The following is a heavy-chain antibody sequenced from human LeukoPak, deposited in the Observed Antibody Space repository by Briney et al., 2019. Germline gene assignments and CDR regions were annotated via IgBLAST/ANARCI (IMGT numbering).Heavy chain of an antibody. CDR2: ISAYNGNT. Sequence: GASVKVSCKASGYTFTSYGISWVRQAPGQGLEWMGWISAYNGNTNYAQKFQGRVTITADESTSTAYMELSSLRPEDTAVYYCARDLTRQWLINWFDPWGQGTLATVSS. D-gene: IGHD6-19*01. CDR3: ARDLTRQWLINWFDP. V-gene: IGHV1-18*01. J-gene: IGHJ5*02. CDR1: GYTFTSYG.